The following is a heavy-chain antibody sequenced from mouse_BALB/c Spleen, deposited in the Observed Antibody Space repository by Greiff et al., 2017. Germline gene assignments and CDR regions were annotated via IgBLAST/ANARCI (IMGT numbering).Heavy chain of an antibody. CDR2: IYPYNGGT. D-gene: IGHD2-2*01. CDR3: ARNPSRYGYDGIYAMDY. V-gene: IGHV1S29*02. J-gene: IGHJ4*01. CDR1: GYTFTDYN. Sequence: EVQLVESGPELVKPGASVKISCKASGYTFTDYNMHWVKQCQGKSLEWIGYIYPYNGGTGYNQKFKSKATLTIDNSSSTAYMELRSLTSEDSAVYDCARNPSRYGYDGIYAMDYWGQGTSVTVSS.